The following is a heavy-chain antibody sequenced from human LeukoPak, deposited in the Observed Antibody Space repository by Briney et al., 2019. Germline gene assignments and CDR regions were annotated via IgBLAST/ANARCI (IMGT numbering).Heavy chain of an antibody. CDR2: ISAYNGNT. Sequence: GASVKVSCKASGYTFTSYGISWMRQAPGQGLEWMGWISAYNGNTNYAQKLQGRVTMTTDTSTSTAYMELRSLRSDDTAVYYCARDIVVVVAATPTSWFDPWGQGTLVTVSS. D-gene: IGHD2-15*01. J-gene: IGHJ5*02. CDR3: ARDIVVVVAATPTSWFDP. V-gene: IGHV1-18*01. CDR1: GYTFTSYG.